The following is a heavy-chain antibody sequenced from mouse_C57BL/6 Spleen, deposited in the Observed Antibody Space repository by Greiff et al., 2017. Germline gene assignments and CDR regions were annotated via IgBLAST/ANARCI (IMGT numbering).Heavy chain of an antibody. CDR3: ARGSNYAYFDV. CDR2: FHPYNDDT. D-gene: IGHD2-5*01. Sequence: VKLQESGAELVKPGASVKMSCKASGYTFTTYPIEWMKQNHGKSLEWIGTFHPYNDDTKYNEKFKGKATLTVEKSSSTVYLELSRLTSDDAAVYYCARGSNYAYFDVWGTGTTVTVSS. J-gene: IGHJ1*03. V-gene: IGHV1-47*01. CDR1: GYTFTTYP.